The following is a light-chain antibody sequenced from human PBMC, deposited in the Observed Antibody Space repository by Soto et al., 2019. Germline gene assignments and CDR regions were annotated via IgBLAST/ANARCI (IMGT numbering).Light chain of an antibody. CDR3: QQFGTSPYI. J-gene: IGKJ2*01. CDR2: GAS. V-gene: IGKV3-20*01. Sequence: EIVLTQSPGTLSVSPGERATLSCRASQSVSTSYLAWYQQKPGQAPRLLIHGASSRASGIPDRFSGSGSGTDYTLTISRLEPEDFAVYYCQQFGTSPYIFGQGTKVDIK. CDR1: QSVSTSY.